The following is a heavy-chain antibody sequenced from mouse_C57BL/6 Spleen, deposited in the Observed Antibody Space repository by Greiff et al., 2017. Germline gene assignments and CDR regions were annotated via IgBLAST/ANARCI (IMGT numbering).Heavy chain of an antibody. CDR1: GYTFTDYY. CDR2: INPNNGGT. CDR3: AIYGSSFGYFDY. D-gene: IGHD1-1*01. J-gene: IGHJ2*01. Sequence: EVQLQQSGPELVKPGASVKISCKASGYTFTDYYMNWVKQSHGKSLEWIGDINPNNGGTSYNQKFKGKATLTVDKSSSTAYMELRSLTSEDSAVYYCAIYGSSFGYFDYWGQGTTLTVSS. V-gene: IGHV1-26*01.